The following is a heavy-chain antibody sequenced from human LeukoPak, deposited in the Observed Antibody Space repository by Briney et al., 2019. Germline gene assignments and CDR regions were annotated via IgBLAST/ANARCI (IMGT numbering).Heavy chain of an antibody. CDR2: IIPIFGTA. J-gene: IGHJ5*02. CDR1: GGTFSSYA. D-gene: IGHD2-2*01. V-gene: IGHV1-69*05. Sequence: ASVKVSCKPSGGTFSSYAISWVRQAPGQGLEWMGGIIPIFGTANYAQKFQGRVTITTDESTSTAYMELSSLRSEDTAVYYCASGSFSPLGYCSSTSCYRYNWFDPWGQGTLVTVSS. CDR3: ASGSFSPLGYCSSTSCYRYNWFDP.